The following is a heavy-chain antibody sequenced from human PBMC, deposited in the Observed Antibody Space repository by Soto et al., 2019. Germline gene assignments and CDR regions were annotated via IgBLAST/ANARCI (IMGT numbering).Heavy chain of an antibody. V-gene: IGHV3-23*01. Sequence: GGSLRLSCAASGFPFSSYAMTWVRQAPGKGLEWVSLISGSGGTTYYADSVKGRFTISRDNSRDTLYLQMNSLRAEDTAVYYCAKVHGPGTDNNFQDSWGQGTLVSESS. J-gene: IGHJ4*02. CDR2: ISGSGGTT. D-gene: IGHD3-10*01. CDR1: GFPFSSYA. CDR3: AKVHGPGTDNNFQDS.